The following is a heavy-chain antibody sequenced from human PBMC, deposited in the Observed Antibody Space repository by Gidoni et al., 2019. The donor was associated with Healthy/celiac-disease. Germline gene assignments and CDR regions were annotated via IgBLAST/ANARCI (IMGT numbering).Heavy chain of an antibody. V-gene: IGHV3-9*01. D-gene: IGHD5-18*01. Sequence: EVPLVESGGGLVQPVRSLRLSCASSGFTFDDYAMHWVRQAPGKGLEWVSGISWNSGSIGYADSVKGRFTISRDNAKNSLYLQMNSLRAEDTALYYRAKDLGRTAMVTPFDYWGQGTLVTVSS. CDR1: GFTFDDYA. J-gene: IGHJ4*02. CDR2: ISWNSGSI. CDR3: AKDLGRTAMVTPFDY.